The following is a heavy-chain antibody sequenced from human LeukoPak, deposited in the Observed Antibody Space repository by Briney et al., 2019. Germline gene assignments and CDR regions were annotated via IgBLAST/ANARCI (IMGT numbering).Heavy chain of an antibody. CDR3: ARMERPRIFNYYYYMDV. CDR2: IIPIFGTA. CDR1: GGTFSSYA. J-gene: IGHJ6*03. Sequence: SVKVSCKASGGTFSSYAISWVRQAPGQGLEWMGGIIPIFGTANYAQKFQGRVTITADKSTSTAYMELSSLRSEDTAVYYCARMERPRIFNYYYYMDVWGKGTTVTISS. D-gene: IGHD2-15*01. V-gene: IGHV1-69*06.